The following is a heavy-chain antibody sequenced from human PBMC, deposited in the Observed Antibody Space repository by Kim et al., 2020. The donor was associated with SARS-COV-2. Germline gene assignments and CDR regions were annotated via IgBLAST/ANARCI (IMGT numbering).Heavy chain of an antibody. CDR3: AKDLNTMIVLGGMDV. D-gene: IGHD3-22*01. V-gene: IGHV3-33*06. Sequence: GGSLRLSCAASGFTFSSYGMHWVRQAPGKGLEWVAVIWYDGSNKYYADSVKGRFTISRDNSKNTLYLQMNSLRAEDTAVYYCAKDLNTMIVLGGMDVWGQGTTVTVSS. CDR2: IWYDGSNK. J-gene: IGHJ6*02. CDR1: GFTFSSYG.